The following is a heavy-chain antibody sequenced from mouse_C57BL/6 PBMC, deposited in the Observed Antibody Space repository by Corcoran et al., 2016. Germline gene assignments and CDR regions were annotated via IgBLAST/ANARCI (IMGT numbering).Heavy chain of an antibody. V-gene: IGHV1-26*01. D-gene: IGHD4-1*01. CDR1: GYTFTDYY. J-gene: IGHJ4*01. Sequence: EVQLQQSGPELVKPGASVKISCKASGYTFTDYYMNWVKQSHGKSLEWIGDINPNNGGTSYNQKFKGKATLTVDKSSSTAYMELRSLTSEDSAVYYCAREAGTGAMDYWGQGTSVTVSS. CDR2: INPNNGGT. CDR3: AREAGTGAMDY.